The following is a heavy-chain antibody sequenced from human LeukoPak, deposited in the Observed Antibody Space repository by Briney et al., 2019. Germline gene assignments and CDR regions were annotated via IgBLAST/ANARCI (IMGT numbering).Heavy chain of an antibody. CDR2: IIPIFGTA. V-gene: IGHV1-69*05. CDR1: GGTFSSYA. CDR3: AGSRGAYFDWLGVY. Sequence: SVKLSCKASGGTFSSYAISWVRQGPGQGLEWMGGIIPIFGTANYAQKFQGRVTITTDESTSTAYMELCSLRSEDTSIYYGAGSRGAYFDWLGVYWGQGTLVTVSP. J-gene: IGHJ4*02. D-gene: IGHD3-9*01.